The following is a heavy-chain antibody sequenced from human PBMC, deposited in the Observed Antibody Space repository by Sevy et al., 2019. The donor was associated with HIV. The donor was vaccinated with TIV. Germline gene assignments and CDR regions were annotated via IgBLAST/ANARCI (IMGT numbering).Heavy chain of an antibody. Sequence: ASVKVSCKASGYTFTSYGISWERQAPGQGLEWMGWISAYNGNTNYAQKLQGRVTMTTDTSTSTAYMELRSLRSDDTAVYYCARGYGTYYDFWSGYSKSYYYYMDVWGKGTTVTVSS. J-gene: IGHJ6*03. CDR2: ISAYNGNT. V-gene: IGHV1-18*01. D-gene: IGHD3-3*01. CDR3: ARGYGTYYDFWSGYSKSYYYYMDV. CDR1: GYTFTSYG.